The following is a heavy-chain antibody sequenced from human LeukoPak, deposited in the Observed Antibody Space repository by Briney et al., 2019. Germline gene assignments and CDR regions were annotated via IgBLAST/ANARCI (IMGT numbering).Heavy chain of an antibody. D-gene: IGHD2-21*01. CDR3: ARTARLPDS. CDR2: AYFSGIT. CDR1: DDSIRTHY. V-gene: IGHV4-4*09. J-gene: IGHJ4*02. Sequence: SETLSLTCTVSDDSIRTHYWSWIRQPPGNGLECIGYAYFSGITNYNPSLKSRVTMSVDTSKNQLSLKLSSVTAADTAVYYCARTARLPDSWGQGTLVTVSS.